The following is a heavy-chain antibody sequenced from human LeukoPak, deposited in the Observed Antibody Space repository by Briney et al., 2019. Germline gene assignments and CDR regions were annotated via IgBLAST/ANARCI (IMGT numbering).Heavy chain of an antibody. V-gene: IGHV3-23*01. J-gene: IGHJ4*02. CDR3: ARRAGGYSHPYDY. D-gene: IGHD4-23*01. CDR1: GFTFSTYA. CDR2: ITASGVST. Sequence: PGGSLRLSCAASGFTFSTYAMSWVRQAPGKELEWVSAITASGVSTHYADSVKGRFTISRDNSKNTLFLRMNSLRAEDTAVYYCARRAGGYSHPYDYWGQGILVTVSS.